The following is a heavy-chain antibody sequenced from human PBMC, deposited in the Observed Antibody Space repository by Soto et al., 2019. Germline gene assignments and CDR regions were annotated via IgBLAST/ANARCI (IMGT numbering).Heavy chain of an antibody. Sequence: QVQLVQSGAEVKKPGSSVKVSCKASGGTFSSYAISCVRQAPGQGIEWMGGIIPIFGTPHYAQKFQGRVTITADESTSTAYMELSSLRSEDTAVYYGARVDSRHDYGMDVLGQGTTVTVSS. CDR1: GGTFSSYA. J-gene: IGHJ6*02. CDR2: IIPIFGTP. CDR3: ARVDSRHDYGMDV. V-gene: IGHV1-69*01. D-gene: IGHD2-15*01.